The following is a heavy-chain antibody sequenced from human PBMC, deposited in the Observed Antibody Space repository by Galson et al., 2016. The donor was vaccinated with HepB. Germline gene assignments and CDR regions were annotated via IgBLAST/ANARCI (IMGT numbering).Heavy chain of an antibody. V-gene: IGHV3-53*01. CDR1: GFIVSSND. Sequence: SLRPSCAASGFIVSSNDMSWVRQAPGKGLEWVSVPYSGGGTYYADSVKGRFTISRDNSKNTLYLQMNSLRAEDTAVYYCASLRFKGFDLWGRGTLVTVSS. CDR3: ASLRFKGFDL. CDR2: PYSGGGT. J-gene: IGHJ2*01. D-gene: IGHD3-3*01.